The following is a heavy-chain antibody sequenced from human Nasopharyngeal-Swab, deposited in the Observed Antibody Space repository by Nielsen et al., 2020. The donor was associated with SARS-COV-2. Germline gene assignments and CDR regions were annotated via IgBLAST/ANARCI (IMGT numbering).Heavy chain of an antibody. D-gene: IGHD3-22*01. J-gene: IGHJ4*02. CDR3: ASTPLDSSGYYYAFHY. CDR2: ISYDGSNK. CDR1: GFTFRRYT. Sequence: GGSLRLSCSASGFTFRRYTIHWVRQAPGKGLEWVAVISYDGSNKYYADSVKGRFTISRDISKNTLYLQMNSLRAEDTAVFYCASTPLDSSGYYYAFHYWGRGTLVTVSS. V-gene: IGHV3-30-3*01.